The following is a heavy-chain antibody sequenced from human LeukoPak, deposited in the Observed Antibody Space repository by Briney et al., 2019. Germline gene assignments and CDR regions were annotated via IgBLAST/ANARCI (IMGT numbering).Heavy chain of an antibody. CDR2: VSATGST. CDR1: GGSISDFY. V-gene: IGHV4-4*07. Sequence: PSETLSLTCTVSGGSISDFYWSWIRQPAGKGLEYIGRVSATGSTSFNPSLQSRVTMSVDTSKSQFSLKLSSVTAADTAVYYCAQVTVGGQFDFWGQGILVTVSS. J-gene: IGHJ4*02. CDR3: AQVTVGGQFDF. D-gene: IGHD6-19*01.